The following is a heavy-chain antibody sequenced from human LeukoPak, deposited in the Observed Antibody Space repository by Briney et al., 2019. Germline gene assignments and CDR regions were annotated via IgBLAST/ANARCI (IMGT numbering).Heavy chain of an antibody. CDR1: GFTFSNAW. D-gene: IGHD3-22*01. V-gene: IGHV3-15*01. CDR2: IKSKTDGGTT. J-gene: IGHJ5*02. CDR3: ARERVYYDSSGYYKDPSVWFDP. Sequence: PGGSLRLSCAASGFTFSNAWMSWVRQAPGKGLEWVGRIKSKTDGGTTDYAAPVKGRFTISRDDSKNTLYLQMNSLKTEDTAVYYCARERVYYDSSGYYKDPSVWFDPWGQGTLVTVSS.